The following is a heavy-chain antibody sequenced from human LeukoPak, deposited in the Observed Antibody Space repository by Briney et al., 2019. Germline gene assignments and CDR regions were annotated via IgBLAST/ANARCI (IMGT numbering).Heavy chain of an antibody. CDR1: GFTFSRYG. J-gene: IGHJ6*03. Sequence: GGSLRLSCAASGFTFSRYGMHWVRQAPGKGLEWVAVIWSDGSNQSYVDSVKGRFTISRDNSKKTLSLQMNSLRADDTAIYYCAKSGAMDVWGKGTTVAVSS. CDR3: AKSGAMDV. CDR2: IWSDGSNQ. D-gene: IGHD3-10*01. V-gene: IGHV3-33*03.